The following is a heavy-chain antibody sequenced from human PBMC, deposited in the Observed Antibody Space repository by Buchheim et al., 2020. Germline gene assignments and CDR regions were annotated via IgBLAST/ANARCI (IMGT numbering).Heavy chain of an antibody. CDR3: AKVVDTSGGIRSFDY. Sequence: EVLLVESGGGLVQPGGSLKVSCAASAFTFANYAMSWVRQAPGKGLEWVSGIGLSGDSTYYAGSVKGRFTISRDNSKNTLYLQMNSLRAEDTAVYYCAKVVDTSGGIRSFDYWGQGTL. CDR2: IGLSGDST. CDR1: AFTFANYA. D-gene: IGHD6-19*01. V-gene: IGHV3-23*04. J-gene: IGHJ4*02.